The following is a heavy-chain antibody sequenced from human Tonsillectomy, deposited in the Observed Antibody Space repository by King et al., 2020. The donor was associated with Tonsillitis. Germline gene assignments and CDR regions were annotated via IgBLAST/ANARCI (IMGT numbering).Heavy chain of an antibody. J-gene: IGHJ4*02. CDR3: TAGVGRSDKYF. CDR1: GFTFSDAW. V-gene: IGHV3-15*01. Sequence: VQLVESGGGLVKPGGSLRLSCAASGFTFSDAWMSWVRQVPGKGLEWVGRIKSKTDGATRDFAAPVKGRFIISRDDSKDTAYLQMTFLKFEDTAVYYCTAGVGRSDKYFWGRGGLATVPS. D-gene: IGHD1-26*01. CDR2: IKSKTDGATR.